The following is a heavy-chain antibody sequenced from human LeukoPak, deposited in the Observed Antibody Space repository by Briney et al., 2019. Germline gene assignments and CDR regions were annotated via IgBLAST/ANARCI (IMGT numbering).Heavy chain of an antibody. Sequence: GGSLRLSCAASGFTFSSYSMNWVRQAPGKGLEWVSSISSSSSYIYYADSVKGRFTISRDNAKNSLYLQMNGLRAEDTAVYYCARSGSSGWYINCWGQGTLVTVSS. J-gene: IGHJ4*02. D-gene: IGHD6-19*01. CDR2: ISSSSSYI. V-gene: IGHV3-21*01. CDR3: ARSGSSGWYINC. CDR1: GFTFSSYS.